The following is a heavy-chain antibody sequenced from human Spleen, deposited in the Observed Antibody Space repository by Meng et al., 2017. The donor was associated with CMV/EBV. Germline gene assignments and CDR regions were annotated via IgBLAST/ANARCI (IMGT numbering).Heavy chain of an antibody. D-gene: IGHD3-10*01. CDR2: TSVYNGNT. Sequence: ASVKVSCKASGYTFGNYAVTWVRQAPGEGLEWMGWTSVYNGNTNYARKFMARVTMTTDTSTSTAYMELRRLRSDDTAVYYCARAVQGRNWFDPWGQGTLVTVSS. J-gene: IGHJ5*02. CDR1: GYTFGNYA. V-gene: IGHV1-18*01. CDR3: ARAVQGRNWFDP.